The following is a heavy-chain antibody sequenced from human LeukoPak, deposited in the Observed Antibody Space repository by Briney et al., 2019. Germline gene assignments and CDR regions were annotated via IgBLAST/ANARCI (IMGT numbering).Heavy chain of an antibody. V-gene: IGHV4-34*01. J-gene: IGHJ4*02. Sequence: SETLSLTCAVYGGSFSDYQWSWMRQAPGKGLEWIGEINHRGSTNYNPSLKSRVTISVDPSKNQFSLQLNSVTPEDTAVYYCARDGGSGNDCLDYWGQGSLVTVSS. CDR2: INHRGST. CDR1: GGSFSDYQ. D-gene: IGHD5-12*01. CDR3: ARDGGSGNDCLDY.